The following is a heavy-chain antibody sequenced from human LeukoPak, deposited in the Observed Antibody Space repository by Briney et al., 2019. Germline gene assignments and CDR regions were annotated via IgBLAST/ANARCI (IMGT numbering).Heavy chain of an antibody. D-gene: IGHD2-15*01. V-gene: IGHV1-18*01. J-gene: IGHJ4*02. Sequence: GASVKVSCKASGYTFTSYGISWVRQAPGQGLEWMGWIGGFNGATNFAQKVQDRVTMTIDTSTSIVYMELRSLRFDDTAVYYCARDRSRAAHEYWGQGTLVTVSS. CDR1: GYTFTSYG. CDR2: IGGFNGAT. CDR3: ARDRSRAAHEY.